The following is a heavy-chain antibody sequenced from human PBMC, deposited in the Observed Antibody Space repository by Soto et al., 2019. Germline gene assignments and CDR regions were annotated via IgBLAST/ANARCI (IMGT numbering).Heavy chain of an antibody. CDR1: GGTFSSYT. J-gene: IGHJ5*02. CDR3: ARGGDGDYASNSNWFDP. CDR2: IIHILGIA. Sequence: QVQLVQSGAEVKKPGSSVKVSCKASGGTFSSYTISWVRQAPGQGLEWMGRIIHILGIANYAQKFQGRVTITADKSTSTAYMELSSLRSEDTAVYYCARGGDGDYASNSNWFDPWGQGTLVTVSS. D-gene: IGHD4-17*01. V-gene: IGHV1-69*02.